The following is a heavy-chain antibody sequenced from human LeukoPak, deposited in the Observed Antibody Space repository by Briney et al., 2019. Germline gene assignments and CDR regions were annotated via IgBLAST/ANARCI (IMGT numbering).Heavy chain of an antibody. Sequence: PGGSLRLSCAASGFSLSRYWMHWVRDAPRRGGVWVSRINSDGSSTSYADSVKGRFTTSRDNAKNTLYLQMNALRAEDTSVYYCARGERYDILTGYYSWGQGTLVTVSS. J-gene: IGHJ4*02. V-gene: IGHV3-74*01. CDR2: INSDGSST. CDR3: ARGERYDILTGYYS. D-gene: IGHD3-9*01. CDR1: GFSLSRYW.